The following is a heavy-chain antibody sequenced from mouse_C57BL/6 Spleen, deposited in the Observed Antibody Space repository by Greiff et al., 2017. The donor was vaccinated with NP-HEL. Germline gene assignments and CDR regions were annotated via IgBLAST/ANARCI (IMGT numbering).Heavy chain of an antibody. J-gene: IGHJ3*01. Sequence: DVQLVESGGDLVKPGGSLKLSCAASGFTFSSYGMSWVRQTPDKRLEWVATISSGGSYTYYPDSVKGRFTISRDNAKNTLYLQMSSLKSEDTAMYSCARLQSAYYYDVAWFAYWGQGTLVTVSA. CDR1: GFTFSSYG. CDR3: ARLQSAYYYDVAWFAY. D-gene: IGHD2-4*01. V-gene: IGHV5-6*01. CDR2: ISSGGSYT.